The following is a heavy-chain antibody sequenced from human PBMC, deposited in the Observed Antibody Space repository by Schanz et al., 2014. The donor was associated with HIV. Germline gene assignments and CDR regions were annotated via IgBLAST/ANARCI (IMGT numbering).Heavy chain of an antibody. J-gene: IGHJ3*02. Sequence: QVWLVQSGAEVKKPGASVRVSCKASGYNFGNLAINWVRQATGQGLEWLGWMNPGSGNTGYAWKFQGRVTMTRDTSIRTAYMELSSLRSDDTAVYYCASGRFDTVIWWGDAFLIWGRGTMVTVSS. CDR2: MNPGSGNT. CDR3: ASGRFDTVIWWGDAFLI. CDR1: GYNFGNLA. V-gene: IGHV1-8*02. D-gene: IGHD5-18*01.